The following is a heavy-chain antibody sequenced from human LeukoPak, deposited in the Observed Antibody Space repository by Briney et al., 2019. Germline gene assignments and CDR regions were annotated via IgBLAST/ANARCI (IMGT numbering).Heavy chain of an antibody. CDR2: ISGSGVGT. Sequence: GGSLRPPCAPSGFPLSSLAMGWFRQPPGKGLDWVSAISGSGVGTYYADSVKGRFTISRDNSKNTLYLQTNSLRAEDTAVYYCAKQAGLGDYYDSSSYLVYWGQGPWSPSPQ. CDR3: AKQAGLGDYYDSSSYLVY. V-gene: IGHV3-23*01. D-gene: IGHD3-22*01. J-gene: IGHJ4*02. CDR1: GFPLSSLA.